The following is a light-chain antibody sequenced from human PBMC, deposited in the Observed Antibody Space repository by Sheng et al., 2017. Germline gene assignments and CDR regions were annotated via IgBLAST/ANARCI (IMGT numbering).Light chain of an antibody. V-gene: IGKV3-20*01. J-gene: IGKJ2*01. CDR1: QSVSSN. Sequence: ETVMTQSPATLSVSPGERATLSCRASQSVSSNLAWYQQKPGQAPRLLIYGASHRVTGIPDRFSGSGSGTDFTLTISRLEPEDFAVYYCQQYGNSPPYTFGQGTKLDIK. CDR3: QQYGNSPPYT. CDR2: GAS.